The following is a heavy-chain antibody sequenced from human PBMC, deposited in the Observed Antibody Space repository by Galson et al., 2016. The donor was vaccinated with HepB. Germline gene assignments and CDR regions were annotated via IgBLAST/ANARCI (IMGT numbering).Heavy chain of an antibody. Sequence: TLSLTCTVSGASLDSGGSYWTWIRQHPVKGLEWLGHIYYTGTSFYNPSLQSRATLSVDTSTNQFSLRLKSVPAADTAVYFCARSIQGGKFDTWGQGTPVTVSS. CDR1: GASLDSGGSY. V-gene: IGHV4-31*03. CDR2: IYYTGTS. J-gene: IGHJ5*02. CDR3: ARSIQGGKFDT. D-gene: IGHD1-26*01.